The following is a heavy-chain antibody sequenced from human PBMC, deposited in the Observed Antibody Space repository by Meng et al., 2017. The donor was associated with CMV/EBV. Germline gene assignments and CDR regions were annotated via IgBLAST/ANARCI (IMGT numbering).Heavy chain of an antibody. CDR2: INPGDSDT. V-gene: IGHV5-51*01. Sequence: QVSCKGSGYSFPTYWIAWVSHMPGKGLEWMGIINPGDSDTKYSPSFEGQVTISPDKSIGASYLQWTSLKASDTAIYYCARAAYYYILTGYYSHEYYGMDVWGQGTTVTVSS. CDR3: ARAAYYYILTGYYSHEYYGMDV. J-gene: IGHJ6*02. D-gene: IGHD3-9*01. CDR1: GYSFPTYW.